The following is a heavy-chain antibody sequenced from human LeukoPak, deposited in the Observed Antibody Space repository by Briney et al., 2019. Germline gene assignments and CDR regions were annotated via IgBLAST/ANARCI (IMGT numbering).Heavy chain of an antibody. CDR2: ISGSGGST. CDR1: GFTFDDYA. J-gene: IGHJ4*02. D-gene: IGHD3-22*01. Sequence: QPGRSLRLSCAASGFTFDDYAMHWVRQAPGKGLEWVSAISGSGGSTYYADSVKGRFTISRDNSKNTLYLQMNSLRAEDTAVYYCAKELGSVVVIRVFDYWGQGTLVTVSS. CDR3: AKELGSVVVIRVFDY. V-gene: IGHV3-23*01.